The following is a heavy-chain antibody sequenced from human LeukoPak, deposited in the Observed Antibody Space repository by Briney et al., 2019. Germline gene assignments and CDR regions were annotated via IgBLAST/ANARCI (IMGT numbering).Heavy chain of an antibody. V-gene: IGHV4-39*01. CDR2: IYYSGST. Sequence: SETLSLTWTVSGGSISSSSYYWGWIRQPPGKGLEWIGSIYYSGSTYYNPSLKSRVTISVDTSKNQFSLKLSSVTAADTAVYYCARHSPFFCSSTSCYDNWFDPWGQGTLVTVSS. D-gene: IGHD2-2*01. CDR3: ARHSPFFCSSTSCYDNWFDP. CDR1: GGSISSSSYY. J-gene: IGHJ5*02.